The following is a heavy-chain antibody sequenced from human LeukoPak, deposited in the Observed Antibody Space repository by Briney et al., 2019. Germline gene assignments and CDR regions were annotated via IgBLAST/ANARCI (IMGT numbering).Heavy chain of an antibody. CDR1: GLVFSMYG. Sequence: GGTLRLSCTASGLVFSMYGMSWVRQAPGKGLEWVSSLSGSGGPTYYADSVKGRFTISRDNSMNTLYLQMNDLRVEDTAVYYCAKDWNQFGSGSHLDYMDVWGKGTTVTVS. V-gene: IGHV3-23*01. CDR3: AKDWNQFGSGSHLDYMDV. J-gene: IGHJ6*03. CDR2: LSGSGGPT. D-gene: IGHD3-10*01.